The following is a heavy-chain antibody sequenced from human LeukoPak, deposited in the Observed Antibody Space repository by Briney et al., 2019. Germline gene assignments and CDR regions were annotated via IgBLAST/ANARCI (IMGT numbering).Heavy chain of an antibody. CDR1: GGSISSYY. Sequence: PSETLSLTCTVSGGSISSYYWSWIRQPPGKGLEWIGYIYYSGSTYYNPSLKSRVTISVDTSKNQFSLKLSSVTAADTAVYYCAREKIQLMNYFDYWGQGTLVTVSS. CDR2: IYYSGST. D-gene: IGHD5-18*01. V-gene: IGHV4-30-4*01. CDR3: AREKIQLMNYFDY. J-gene: IGHJ4*02.